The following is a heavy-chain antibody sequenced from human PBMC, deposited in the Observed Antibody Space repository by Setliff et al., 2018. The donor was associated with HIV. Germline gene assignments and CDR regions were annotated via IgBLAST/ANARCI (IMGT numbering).Heavy chain of an antibody. CDR3: ARHKSQPYYFDY. Sequence: SETLSLTCTVSGGSISSYYWSWIRQPPGKGLGWIGYIYYSGSTNYNPSLKSRVTISVDTSKNQFSLKLSSVTAADTAVYYCARHKSQPYYFDYWGQGTRVTVS. J-gene: IGHJ4*02. CDR2: IYYSGST. CDR1: GGSISSYY. V-gene: IGHV4-59*08.